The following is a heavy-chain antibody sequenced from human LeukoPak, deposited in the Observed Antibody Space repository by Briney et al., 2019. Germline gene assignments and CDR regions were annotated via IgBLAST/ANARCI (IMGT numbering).Heavy chain of an antibody. CDR3: AKDKMSYGWYFDL. V-gene: IGHV3-33*06. CDR2: IWYDGSNK. CDR1: GFTFSSYG. D-gene: IGHD2-8*01. J-gene: IGHJ2*01. Sequence: GRSLRLSCAASGFTFSSYGMHWVRQAPGKGLEWVAVIWYDGSNKYYADSVKGRFTISRDNSKNTLYLQMNSLRAEDTAVYYCAKDKMSYGWYFDLWGRGTLVTVSS.